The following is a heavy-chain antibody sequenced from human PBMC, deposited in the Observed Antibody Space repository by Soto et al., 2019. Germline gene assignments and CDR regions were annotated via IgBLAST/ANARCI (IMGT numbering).Heavy chain of an antibody. CDR3: AASIFYYGMDV. V-gene: IGHV5-51*01. J-gene: IGHJ6*02. Sequence: GESLKISCKGSGYTFTNYWIGWVRQMPGKGPEWMGIIYPGDSDTKYNPSFQGQVTISAXXXIXXXYXQXSXLKASDTAIYYCAASIFYYGMDVWGQGTTVAVSS. CDR1: GYTFTNYW. CDR2: IYPGDSDT.